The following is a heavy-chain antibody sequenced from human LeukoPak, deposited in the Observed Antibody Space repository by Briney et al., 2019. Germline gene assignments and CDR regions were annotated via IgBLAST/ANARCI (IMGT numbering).Heavy chain of an antibody. CDR3: ATVATGTTNYYYYMDV. J-gene: IGHJ6*03. Sequence: ASVKVSCKASGSTFTGYYMHWVRPAPGQGLEWMGLINPNSGGTNYAQKIQGRVTMTRDTSISTAYMELSRLRSDDTAVYYCATVATGTTNYYYYMDVWGKGTTVTVSS. CDR2: INPNSGGT. CDR1: GSTFTGYY. D-gene: IGHD1-7*01. V-gene: IGHV1-2*02.